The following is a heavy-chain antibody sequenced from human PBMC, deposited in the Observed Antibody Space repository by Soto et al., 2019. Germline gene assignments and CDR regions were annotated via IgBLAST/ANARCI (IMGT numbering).Heavy chain of an antibody. V-gene: IGHV4-4*07. CDR2: IYTSGST. J-gene: IGHJ5*01. D-gene: IGHD7-27*01. Sequence: SETLSLTCTVSGGSISSYYWSWIRQPAGKGLEWIGRIYTSGSTYYNPSFESRVAISVDTSKSQFSLNVTSVTAADTAVYFCARGRYCLTGRCFPNWFDSWGQGALVTVSS. CDR1: GGSISSYY. CDR3: ARGRYCLTGRCFPNWFDS.